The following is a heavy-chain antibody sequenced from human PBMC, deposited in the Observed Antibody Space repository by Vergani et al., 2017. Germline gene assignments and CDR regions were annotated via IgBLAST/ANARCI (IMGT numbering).Heavy chain of an antibody. CDR1: GASINNDFNY. Sequence: QVQLQESGPGLVKPSQTLSLTCTVSGASINNDFNYWHWIRQPAGKGLEWIGRIYVSGITDYNSSLQSRVSMSVDTSKNQFSLTLTSVTAADTAVYYCARDPLYSTTWPFLLLDMDVWGQGTTVTVSS. CDR2: IYVSGIT. D-gene: IGHD6-13*01. J-gene: IGHJ6*02. CDR3: ARDPLYSTTWPFLLLDMDV. V-gene: IGHV4-61*02.